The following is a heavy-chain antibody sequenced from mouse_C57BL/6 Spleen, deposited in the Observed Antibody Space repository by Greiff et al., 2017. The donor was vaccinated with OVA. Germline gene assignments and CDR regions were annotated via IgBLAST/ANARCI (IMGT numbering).Heavy chain of an antibody. CDR3: ARGYYGNPYYFDY. J-gene: IGHJ2*01. V-gene: IGHV1-52*01. CDR2: IDPSDSET. CDR1: GYTFTSYW. D-gene: IGHD2-1*01. Sequence: VQLQQPGAELVRPGSSVKLSCKASGYTFTSYWMHWVKQRPIQGLEWIGNIDPSDSETHYNQKFKDKATLTVDKSSSTAYMQLSSLTSEDSAVYYCARGYYGNPYYFDYWGQGTTLTVSS.